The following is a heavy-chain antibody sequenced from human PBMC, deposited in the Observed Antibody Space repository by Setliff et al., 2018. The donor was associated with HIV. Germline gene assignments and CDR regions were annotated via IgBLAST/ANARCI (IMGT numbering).Heavy chain of an antibody. J-gene: IGHJ4*02. Sequence: GGSLRLSCAASGFTISNVWMTWVRQAPGKGLEWVGRIKIKTDGGTIDYAAPVKGRFTISRDDSKNTLYLQMNSLKTEDTALYYCTTAVAQNWYGSGNENYWGQGTLVTVSS. V-gene: IGHV3-15*01. CDR2: IKIKTDGGTI. CDR1: GFTISNVW. CDR3: TTAVAQNWYGSGNENY. D-gene: IGHD3-10*01.